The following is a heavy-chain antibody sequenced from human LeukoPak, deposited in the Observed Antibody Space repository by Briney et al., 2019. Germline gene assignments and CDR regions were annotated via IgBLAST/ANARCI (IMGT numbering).Heavy chain of an antibody. CDR3: ADGYEDNTFDI. Sequence: SETLSLTCTVSGGSINNNNYYWGWIRQPPGTGLEWIGSIYYSGSTYYNPSLKSRVTISVDTSKNQFSLKLSSVTAADTAVYYCADGYEDNTFDIWGQGTMVTVSS. D-gene: IGHD1-1*01. V-gene: IGHV4-39*01. CDR1: GGSINNNNYY. J-gene: IGHJ3*02. CDR2: IYYSGST.